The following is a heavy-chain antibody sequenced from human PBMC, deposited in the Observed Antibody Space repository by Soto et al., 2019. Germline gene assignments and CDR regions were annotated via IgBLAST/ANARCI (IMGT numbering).Heavy chain of an antibody. D-gene: IGHD2-15*01. CDR3: ARLTQAATYDY. V-gene: IGHV4-39*01. CDR1: GGSIRSSSYY. Sequence: QLQLQESGPGLVKPSETLSLTCTVSGGSIRSSSYYWGWIRQPPGKGLEWIGSIYYSGSTYYNPSLKSRVTISVDTSKNQFSLKLSSVTAADTAVYYCARLTQAATYDYWGQGTLVTVSS. J-gene: IGHJ4*02. CDR2: IYYSGST.